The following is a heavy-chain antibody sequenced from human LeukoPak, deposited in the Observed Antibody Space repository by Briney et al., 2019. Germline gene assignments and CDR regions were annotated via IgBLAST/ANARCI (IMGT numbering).Heavy chain of an antibody. Sequence: SETLSLTCAVYGGSFSGYYWSWIRQPPGKGLEWIGSIYYSGSTYYNPSLKSRVTISVDTSKNQFSLKLSSVTAADTAVYYCARIPSGSYTLYYYYYMDVWGKGTTVTVSS. D-gene: IGHD1-26*01. V-gene: IGHV4-34*01. J-gene: IGHJ6*03. CDR3: ARIPSGSYTLYYYYYMDV. CDR2: IYYSGST. CDR1: GGSFSGYY.